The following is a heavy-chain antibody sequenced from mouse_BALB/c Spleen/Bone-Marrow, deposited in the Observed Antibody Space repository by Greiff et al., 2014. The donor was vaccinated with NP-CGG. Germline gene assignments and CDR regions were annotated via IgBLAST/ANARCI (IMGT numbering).Heavy chain of an antibody. D-gene: IGHD1-1*02. J-gene: IGHJ2*01. Sequence: VKLVESGAELARPGASVKLSCKASGYTFTSYWMQWVKRRPGQGLEWIGAIYPGDGDTRYTQKFKGKATLTADKSSSTAYMQLSSLASEDSAVYYCASQGDYGSFDYWGQGTTLTVSS. CDR2: IYPGDGDT. V-gene: IGHV1-87*01. CDR3: ASQGDYGSFDY. CDR1: GYTFTSYW.